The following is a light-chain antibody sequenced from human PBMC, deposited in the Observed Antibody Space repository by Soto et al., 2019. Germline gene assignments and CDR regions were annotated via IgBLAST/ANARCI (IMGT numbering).Light chain of an antibody. CDR3: QQRSDWPST. CDR2: DAS. J-gene: IGKJ4*01. V-gene: IGKV3-11*01. Sequence: EIVLTQSPATLSLSPGQRATLSCRARQSVSRYLAWYQQKPGQAPRLLIYDASNRATGIPARFSGSGSGTDFTLTISSQEPEDFAVYYCQQRSDWPSTFGGGTKVQIK. CDR1: QSVSRY.